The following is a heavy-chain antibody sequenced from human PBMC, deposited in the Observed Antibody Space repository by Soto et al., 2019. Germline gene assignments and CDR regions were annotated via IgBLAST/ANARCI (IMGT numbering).Heavy chain of an antibody. CDR3: ASRHCEVNYYGVFDY. Sequence: EVQLVESGGGLVQPGGSLRLSCAASGFTFTTCWMTWVRQAPGKGLEWVANIKNDGSETYYMDSVRGRFTISRDNAKNSLFLQMNSLRAEDTAVYYCASRHCEVNYYGVFDYWGQGALVTVSS. J-gene: IGHJ4*02. D-gene: IGHD3-22*01. V-gene: IGHV3-7*03. CDR2: IKNDGSET. CDR1: GFTFTTCW.